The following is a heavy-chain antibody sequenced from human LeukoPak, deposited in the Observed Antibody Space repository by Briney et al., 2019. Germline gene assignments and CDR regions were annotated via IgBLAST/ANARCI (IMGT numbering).Heavy chain of an antibody. CDR2: MNPNSGNT. Sequence: GASVKVSCKASGYTFTSYDINWVRQATGQGLEWMGWMNPNSGNTGYAQKFQGRVTITRNTSISTAYMELSSLRSEDTAVYYCAKDHGKRWLQYYFDYWGQGTLVTVSS. J-gene: IGHJ4*02. CDR1: GYTFTSYD. D-gene: IGHD5-24*01. CDR3: AKDHGKRWLQYYFDY. V-gene: IGHV1-8*03.